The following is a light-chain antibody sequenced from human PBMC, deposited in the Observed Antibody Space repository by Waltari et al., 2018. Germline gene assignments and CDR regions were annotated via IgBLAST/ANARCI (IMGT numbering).Light chain of an antibody. V-gene: IGLV2-23*02. Sequence: QSAPTQPASVSGSPGQSITISCAGTSSDVGNYNVVSWYQQHPGKVPKLIIYEVTQRPSGVSDRFSGSKSGNTASLTISGLQPEDEANYYCCSYAGGGTPRLLFGGGTEVTVL. J-gene: IGLJ2*01. CDR2: EVT. CDR1: SSDVGNYNV. CDR3: CSYAGGGTPRLL.